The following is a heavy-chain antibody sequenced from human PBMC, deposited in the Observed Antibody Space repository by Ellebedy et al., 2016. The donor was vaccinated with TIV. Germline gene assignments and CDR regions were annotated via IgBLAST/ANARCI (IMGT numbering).Heavy chain of an antibody. CDR2: TSNDENNK. J-gene: IGHJ6*02. CDR3: VKGDRIVLVAEVDGNNFFYFGMEV. CDR1: GFTFTKYA. V-gene: IGHV3-30*04. D-gene: IGHD1/OR15-1a*01. Sequence: GESLKISXEASGFTFTKYAMHWVRQAPGKGLEWLAVTSNDENNKYYADSVKGRFTMSRDNSKNTLTLQMSSLRPEDTAVYYCVKGDRIVLVAEVDGNNFFYFGMEVWGQGTTVTVSS.